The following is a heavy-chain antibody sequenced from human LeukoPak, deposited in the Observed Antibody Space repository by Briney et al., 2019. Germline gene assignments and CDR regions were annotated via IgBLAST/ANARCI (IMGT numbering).Heavy chain of an antibody. J-gene: IGHJ4*02. CDR1: GYTFTSFG. Sequence: ASVKVSCKTFGYTFTSFGISWVRQVPGQGLEWMGWVSPYNGNTKYTEIIEGRVTMTTDTSTSTAYMELRSLRSDDTAVYYCARGQNVWWLLPTTPFDYWGQGTLVTVSS. V-gene: IGHV1-18*01. D-gene: IGHD5-12*01. CDR3: ARGQNVWWLLPTTPFDY. CDR2: VSPYNGNT.